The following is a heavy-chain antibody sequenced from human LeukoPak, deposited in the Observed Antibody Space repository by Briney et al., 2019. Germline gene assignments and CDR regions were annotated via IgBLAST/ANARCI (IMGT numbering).Heavy chain of an antibody. CDR1: GGSISSGDYY. Sequence: SETLSLTCTVSGGSISSGDYYWSWIRQPPGKGLEWIAYIYYSGSTYYNPSLKSRVTISVDTSKNQFSLKLSSVTAADTAVYYCARAGADIVVVPAAIYWFDPWGQGTLVTVSS. J-gene: IGHJ5*02. CDR2: IYYSGST. V-gene: IGHV4-30-4*01. D-gene: IGHD2-2*01. CDR3: ARAGADIVVVPAAIYWFDP.